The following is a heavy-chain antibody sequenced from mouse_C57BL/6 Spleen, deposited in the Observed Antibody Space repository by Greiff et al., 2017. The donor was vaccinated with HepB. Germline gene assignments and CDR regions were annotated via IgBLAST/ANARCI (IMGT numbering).Heavy chain of an antibody. CDR3: ARPGLGHAMDY. V-gene: IGHV1-22*01. J-gene: IGHJ4*01. D-gene: IGHD4-1*01. Sequence: EVQLQQSGPELVKPGASVKMSCKASGYTFTDYNMHWVKQSHGKSLEWIGYINPNNGGTSYNQKFKGKATLTVNKSSSTAYMELPSLTSEDSAVYYCARPGLGHAMDYWGQGTSVNVSS. CDR2: INPNNGGT. CDR1: GYTFTDYN.